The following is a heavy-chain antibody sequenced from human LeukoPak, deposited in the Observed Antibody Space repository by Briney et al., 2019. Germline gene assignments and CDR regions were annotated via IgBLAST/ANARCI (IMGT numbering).Heavy chain of an antibody. CDR3: AREYCGGDCYFDL. CDR1: GGSISSGAYY. D-gene: IGHD2-21*02. Sequence: PSETLSLTCTVSGGSISSGAYYWSWIRQHPGKGLEWIGYIAYSGSTYYNPSLESRSSISIDAFNNKFSLDVTSVTAADTAVYYCAREYCGGDCYFDLWGRGALVTVSS. J-gene: IGHJ4*02. CDR2: IAYSGST. V-gene: IGHV4-31*03.